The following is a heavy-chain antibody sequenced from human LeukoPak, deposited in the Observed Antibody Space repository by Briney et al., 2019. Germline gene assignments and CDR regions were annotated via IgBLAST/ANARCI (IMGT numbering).Heavy chain of an antibody. CDR3: ASNMYSENYYLYPF. Sequence: GGSLRLSCAASAFSLNAYNMNWVRQAPGKGLEWLSYISSSSSMIYYADSVKGRFTVSRDNAKNSLYLQMNSLRAEDTAMYYCASNMYSENYYLYPFWGQGTLVTVSS. CDR1: AFSLNAYN. V-gene: IGHV3-48*04. CDR2: ISSSSSMI. D-gene: IGHD1-26*01. J-gene: IGHJ4*02.